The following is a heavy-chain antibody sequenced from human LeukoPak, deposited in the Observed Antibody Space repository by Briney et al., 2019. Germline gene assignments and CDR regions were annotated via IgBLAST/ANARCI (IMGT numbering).Heavy chain of an antibody. V-gene: IGHV3-30*18. CDR3: AKEGEARLAYFDY. CDR2: ISYDGSNK. D-gene: IGHD6-19*01. Sequence: GGSLRLSCAASVFTFSSYGMHWVRQAPGKGREWVAVISYDGSNKYYADSVKGRFTISRDNSKNTLYLQMNSLRAEDTAVYYCAKEGEARLAYFDYWGQGTLVTVSS. J-gene: IGHJ4*02. CDR1: VFTFSSYG.